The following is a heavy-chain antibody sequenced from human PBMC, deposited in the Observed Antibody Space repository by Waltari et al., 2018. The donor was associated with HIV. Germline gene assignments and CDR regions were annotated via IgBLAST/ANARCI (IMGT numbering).Heavy chain of an antibody. CDR1: GAPIRSGGSY. Sequence: QVQLQESGPGLVKPSQTLSLTCTLSGAPIRSGGSYWRWIRQHPGKGLEWIGYIYYSGSTYYNPSLKSRVTISVDTSKNQFSLKMTSVTAADTAVYYCARRRDYDNSGHYYYFDYWGQGALVTVSS. CDR3: ARRRDYDNSGHYYYFDY. D-gene: IGHD3-22*01. V-gene: IGHV4-31*03. CDR2: IYYSGST. J-gene: IGHJ4*02.